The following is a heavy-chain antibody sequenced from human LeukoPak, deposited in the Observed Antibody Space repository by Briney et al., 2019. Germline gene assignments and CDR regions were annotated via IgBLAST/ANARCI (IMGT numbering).Heavy chain of an antibody. Sequence: GGSLRLSCAASGFTFDDYAMHWVRQAPGKGLEWVSLISWDGGSTYYADSVKGRFTISRDNSKNSLYLQMNSLRAEDTALYYCAKDFTAEYVWGSYSYGYYGMDVWGKGTTVNVSS. J-gene: IGHJ6*04. D-gene: IGHD3-16*01. CDR3: AKDFTAEYVWGSYSYGYYGMDV. CDR1: GFTFDDYA. V-gene: IGHV3-43D*04. CDR2: ISWDGGST.